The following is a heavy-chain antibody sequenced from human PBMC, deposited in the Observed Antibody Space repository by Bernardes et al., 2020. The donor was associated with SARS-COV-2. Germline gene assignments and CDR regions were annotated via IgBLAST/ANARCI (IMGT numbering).Heavy chain of an antibody. CDR2: IYYTGST. CDR1: GGSISGGAYH. CDR3: ARDNRGLYCSSTSCYAGFDY. V-gene: IGHV4-31*03. Sequence: SETLSLTCTVSGGSISGGAYHWSWIRQHPGKGLEYIGYIYYTGSTYYNPSLKSRVSISVDTSKNQFSLKLSSVTAADTAVYYCARDNRGLYCSSTSCYAGFDYWGQGTQVTVSS. D-gene: IGHD2-2*01. J-gene: IGHJ4*02.